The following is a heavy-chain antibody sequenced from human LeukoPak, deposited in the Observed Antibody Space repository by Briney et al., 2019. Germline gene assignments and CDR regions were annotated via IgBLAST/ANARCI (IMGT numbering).Heavy chain of an antibody. Sequence: SVKVSCKASGYTFTGYYMHWVRQAPGQGLEWMGGIIPIFGTANYAQKFQGRVTITADESTSTAYMELSSLRSEDTAVYYCATYCSSTSCPAEYYYYGMDVWGQGTTVTVSS. CDR2: IIPIFGTA. D-gene: IGHD2-2*01. J-gene: IGHJ6*02. CDR3: ATYCSSTSCPAEYYYYGMDV. CDR1: GYTFTGYY. V-gene: IGHV1-69*13.